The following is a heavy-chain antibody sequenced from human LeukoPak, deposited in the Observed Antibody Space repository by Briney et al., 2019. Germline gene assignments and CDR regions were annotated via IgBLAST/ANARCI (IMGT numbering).Heavy chain of an antibody. CDR3: ARGYRYCSGGSCLDI. V-gene: IGHV3-7*01. CDR2: IKQDGSEK. J-gene: IGHJ3*02. CDR1: GFTFSSYW. D-gene: IGHD2-15*01. Sequence: AGGSLRLSCAASGFTFSSYWMSWVRQAPGKGLEWVANIKQDGSEKYYVDSVKGRLTISRDNAKNSLYLQMNSLRAEDTAVYYCARGYRYCSGGSCLDIWGQGTMATVSS.